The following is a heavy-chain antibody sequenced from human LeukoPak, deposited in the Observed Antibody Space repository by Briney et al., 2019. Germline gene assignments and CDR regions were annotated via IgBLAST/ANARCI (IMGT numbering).Heavy chain of an antibody. CDR3: VKDQRNYYDSTY. V-gene: IGHV3-30*18. Sequence: PGGSLRLSCAASGFTFSSYGMHWVRQAPGKGLEWVAVISYDGTNKYYEDSVKGRFTISRDNSKNTLYLQMNSLRAEDTAVYYCVKDQRNYYDSTYWGQGTLVTVSS. CDR1: GFTFSSYG. J-gene: IGHJ4*02. CDR2: ISYDGTNK. D-gene: IGHD3-22*01.